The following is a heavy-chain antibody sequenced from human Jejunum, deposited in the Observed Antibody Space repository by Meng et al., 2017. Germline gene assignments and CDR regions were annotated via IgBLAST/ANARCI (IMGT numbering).Heavy chain of an antibody. CDR2: VNHSGWT. V-gene: IGHV4-34*01. Sequence: HLHQWGDGLWKLSEPLPHACAFSGGALSGYSWSWIRQPPGKGLGWIGHVNHSGWTKYNPSLKIRVTISLETSKNQFSLKMSSVTAADTAVYYCVRGNNYVWGMIPWGQGTLVTVSS. CDR3: VRGNNYVWGMIP. CDR1: GGALSGYS. D-gene: IGHD3-16*01. J-gene: IGHJ5*02.